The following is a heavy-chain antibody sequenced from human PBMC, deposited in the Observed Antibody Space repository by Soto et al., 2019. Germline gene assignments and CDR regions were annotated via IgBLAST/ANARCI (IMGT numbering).Heavy chain of an antibody. Sequence: GGSLRLSCAASGFTFSSYSMNWVRQAPGKGLEWVSYISSSSSTIYYADSVKGRFTISRDNAKNSLYLQMNSLRDEDTAVYYCARMYYYDSSGYLDWYFDLWGRGTLVTVSS. V-gene: IGHV3-48*02. D-gene: IGHD3-22*01. CDR3: ARMYYYDSSGYLDWYFDL. J-gene: IGHJ2*01. CDR1: GFTFSSYS. CDR2: ISSSSSTI.